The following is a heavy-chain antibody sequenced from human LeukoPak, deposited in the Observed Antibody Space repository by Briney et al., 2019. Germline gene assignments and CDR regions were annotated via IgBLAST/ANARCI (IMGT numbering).Heavy chain of an antibody. J-gene: IGHJ6*02. D-gene: IGHD3-9*01. V-gene: IGHV4-34*01. Sequence: SETLSLTCAVYGGSFSGYYWSWIRQPPGKGLEWIGEINHSGSTNYNPSLKSRVTISVDTSKNQFSLKLSSVTAADTAVYYCARLRYFDWLSTRRGDYYYGMDVWGQGTTVTVSS. CDR1: GGSFSGYY. CDR2: INHSGST. CDR3: ARLRYFDWLSTRRGDYYYGMDV.